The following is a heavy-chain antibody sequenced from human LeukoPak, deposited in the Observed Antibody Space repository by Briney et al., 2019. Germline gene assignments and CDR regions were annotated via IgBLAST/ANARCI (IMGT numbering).Heavy chain of an antibody. CDR2: IYYSGST. CDR3: ARVYCSGGSCYPIIGYFDY. V-gene: IGHV4-30-4*07. J-gene: IGHJ4*02. CDR1: GGSISSGGYS. D-gene: IGHD2-15*01. Sequence: PSETLSLTCAVSGGSISSGGYSWSWIRQPPGKGLEWIGYIYYSGSTYYNPSLKSRVTISVDTSKNQFSLKLSSVTAADTAVYYCARVYCSGGSCYPIIGYFDYWGQGTLVTGSS.